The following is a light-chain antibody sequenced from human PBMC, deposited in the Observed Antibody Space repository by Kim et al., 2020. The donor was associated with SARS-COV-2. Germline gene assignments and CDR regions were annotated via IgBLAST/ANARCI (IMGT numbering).Light chain of an antibody. Sequence: DIQMTQSPSTLSASVGDRVTITCRASQSISTWLAWYQQKPGKAPNLLIYDASDLESGVPSRFSGSGSGTEFTLTISSLHPGDFATYYCQHYNTYSVFRQGTKVDIK. CDR1: QSISTW. CDR2: DAS. J-gene: IGKJ1*01. V-gene: IGKV1-5*01. CDR3: QHYNTYSV.